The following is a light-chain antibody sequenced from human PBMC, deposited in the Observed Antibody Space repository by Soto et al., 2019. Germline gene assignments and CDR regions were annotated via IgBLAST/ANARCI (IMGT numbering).Light chain of an antibody. J-gene: IGKJ4*01. CDR2: GAS. Sequence: DIQMTQSPSSLSASIGDRITITCRASQSISTYLNWYQQKPGKAPRLLIYGASTLQNGVPSRFSGSGSATDYTPPTSSLQPEDFATYYCQQSFITPPLTFGGGTKVEMK. CDR3: QQSFITPPLT. CDR1: QSISTY. V-gene: IGKV1-39*01.